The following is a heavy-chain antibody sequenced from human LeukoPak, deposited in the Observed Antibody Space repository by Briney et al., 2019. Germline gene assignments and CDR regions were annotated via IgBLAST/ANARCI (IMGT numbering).Heavy chain of an antibody. Sequence: ASVKVSCKASGYTFTGYYMNWVRQAPGQGLEWMGWINPNSGGTNYAQKFQGRVTMTRDTSISTAYMDLSRLRSDDTAVCYCARGAGLAAAGTYYWGQGTLVTVSS. J-gene: IGHJ4*02. CDR1: GYTFTGYY. D-gene: IGHD6-13*01. V-gene: IGHV1-2*02. CDR3: ARGAGLAAAGTYY. CDR2: INPNSGGT.